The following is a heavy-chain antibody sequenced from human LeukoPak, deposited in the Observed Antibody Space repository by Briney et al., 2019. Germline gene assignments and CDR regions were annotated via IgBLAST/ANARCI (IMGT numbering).Heavy chain of an antibody. Sequence: PSETLSLTCTVSGGSISSYYWSWIRQPPGKGLEWIGYIYYSGSTYYNPSLKSRVTISVDTSKNQFSLKLSSVTAADTAVYYCARVVGLPGYHYDFWSGYMPDYWGQGTLVTVSS. CDR2: IYYSGST. D-gene: IGHD3-3*01. CDR3: ARVVGLPGYHYDFWSGYMPDY. CDR1: GGSISSYY. J-gene: IGHJ4*02. V-gene: IGHV4-59*12.